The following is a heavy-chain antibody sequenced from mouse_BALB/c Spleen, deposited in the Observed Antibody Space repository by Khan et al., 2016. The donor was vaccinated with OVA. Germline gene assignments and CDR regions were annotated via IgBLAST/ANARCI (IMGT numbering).Heavy chain of an antibody. CDR1: GFSLTNYA. D-gene: IGHD2-10*01. CDR2: IWSDGST. J-gene: IGHJ4*01. Sequence: QMQLEESGPGLVAPSPSLSITCTISGFSLTNYAVHWVRQPPGKGLEWLVVIWSDGSTTYNSALKSRLTISKDNSESQVFLKMNSLQTDDTAMYFCARQPYCHYDIIDYWGQGTSVTVSA. CDR3: ARQPYCHYDIIDY. V-gene: IGHV2-6-1*01.